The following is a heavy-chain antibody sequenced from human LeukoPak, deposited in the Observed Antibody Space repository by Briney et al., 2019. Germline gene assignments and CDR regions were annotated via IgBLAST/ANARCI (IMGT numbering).Heavy chain of an antibody. CDR2: IFYSGST. V-gene: IGHV4-39*01. CDR1: GGSISSRASY. J-gene: IGHJ4*02. Sequence: SETLSLTCAVSGGSISSRASYWGWIRQPPGKGLEWIGRIFYSGSTYYNPSLKSRVTISVHTSNIQFSLRLSSVTAADTAMYYCARHGSTDYFDYWGQGTLVTVSS. D-gene: IGHD2-2*03. CDR3: ARHGSTDYFDY.